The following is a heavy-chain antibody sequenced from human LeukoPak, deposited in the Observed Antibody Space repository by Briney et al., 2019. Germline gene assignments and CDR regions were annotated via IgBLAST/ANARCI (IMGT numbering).Heavy chain of an antibody. V-gene: IGHV3-30*03. J-gene: IGHJ6*03. CDR2: ISYDGSNK. Sequence: PGGSLRLSCAASGFTFSSYGMHWVRQAPGKGLEWVAVISYDGSNKYYADSLKGRFTISRDNAKNSLYLQMNSLRAEDTAVYYCARGRYYYYMDVWGKGTTVTVSS. CDR1: GFTFSSYG. CDR3: ARGRYYYYMDV.